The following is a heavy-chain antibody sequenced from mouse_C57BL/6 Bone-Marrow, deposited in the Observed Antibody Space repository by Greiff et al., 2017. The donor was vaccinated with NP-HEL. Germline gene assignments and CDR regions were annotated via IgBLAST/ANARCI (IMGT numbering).Heavy chain of an antibody. Sequence: VKLQQSGAELARPGASVKLSCKASGYTFTSYGISWVKQRTGQGLEWIGEIYPRSGNTYYNEKVKGKVTLTADKSSSTAYMELRSLTSEDSAVYCCARGGKWLPSMDYWGQGTSVTVSS. D-gene: IGHD2-2*01. J-gene: IGHJ4*01. CDR1: GYTFTSYG. V-gene: IGHV1-81*01. CDR3: ARGGKWLPSMDY. CDR2: IYPRSGNT.